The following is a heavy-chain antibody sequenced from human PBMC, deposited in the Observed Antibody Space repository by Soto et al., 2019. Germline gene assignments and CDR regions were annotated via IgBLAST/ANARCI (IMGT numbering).Heavy chain of an antibody. CDR2: IYHSGST. CDR3: AAGGGLPRYY. J-gene: IGHJ4*02. Sequence: QLQLQESGSGLVKPSQTLSLTCAVSGGSISSGGYSWSWIRQPPGKGLEWIGYIYHSGSTYYNPSLKSRVTISEASAINQFSLKLSFVTAADTAVYCCAAGGGLPRYYWGQGTLVTVSS. CDR1: GGSISSGGYS. D-gene: IGHD5-12*01. V-gene: IGHV4-30-2*01.